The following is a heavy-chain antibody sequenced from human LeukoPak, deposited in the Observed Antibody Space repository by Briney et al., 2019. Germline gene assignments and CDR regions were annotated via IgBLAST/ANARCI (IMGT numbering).Heavy chain of an antibody. V-gene: IGHV4-59*01. CDR1: GGSISDYY. CDR2: VYYSGST. J-gene: IGHJ4*02. D-gene: IGHD2-15*01. CDR3: ARARGCSGGTCYAEY. Sequence: PSETLSLTCTVSGGSISDYYWSWIRQPPGKGLEWIGYVYYSGSTSYNPSLKSRVTISVDTSKNQFSLKVSSVTAADTAMYYCARARGCSGGTCYAEYWGQGTLVTVSS.